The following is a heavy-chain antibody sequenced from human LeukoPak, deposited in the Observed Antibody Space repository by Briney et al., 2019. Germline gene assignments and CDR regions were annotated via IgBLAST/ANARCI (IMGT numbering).Heavy chain of an antibody. CDR1: GFTFSSYG. D-gene: IGHD1-26*01. Sequence: GGSLRLSCAASGFTFSSYGMHWVRQAPGKGLEWVAFIRYDGSNKYYADSVKGRFTISRDNSKNTLYLQMNSLRAEDTAVYYCAKVGSQAVLDAFDIWGQGTMVTVSS. CDR2: IRYDGSNK. V-gene: IGHV3-30*02. CDR3: AKVGSQAVLDAFDI. J-gene: IGHJ3*02.